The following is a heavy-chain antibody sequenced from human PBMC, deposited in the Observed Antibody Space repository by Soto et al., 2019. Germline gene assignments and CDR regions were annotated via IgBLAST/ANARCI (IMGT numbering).Heavy chain of an antibody. CDR2: IYYSGST. CDR1: GGSISSSSYY. CDR3: ARPAVDTAMAFFDY. D-gene: IGHD5-18*01. V-gene: IGHV4-39*01. Sequence: SSETLSLACTVSGGSISSSSYYWGWIRQPPGKGLEWIGSIYYSGSTYYNPSLKSRVTISVDTSKNQFSLKLSSVTAADTAVYYCARPAVDTAMAFFDYWGQGTLVTVSS. J-gene: IGHJ4*02.